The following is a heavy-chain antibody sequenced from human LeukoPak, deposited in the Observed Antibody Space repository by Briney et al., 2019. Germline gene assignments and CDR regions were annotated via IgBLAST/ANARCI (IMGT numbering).Heavy chain of an antibody. V-gene: IGHV3-23*01. CDR3: AKEGGSGWAEVDY. CDR1: GFTFSSYA. CDR2: ISGSGDST. Sequence: GGSLRLSCAASGFTFSSYAMSWVREAPGKGLEWVSTISGSGDSTYFADSVKGRFTISRDSSKNTLYLQMNSLRADDTAVYYCAKEGGSGWAEVDYCGQGTLATVSS. J-gene: IGHJ4*02. D-gene: IGHD6-19*01.